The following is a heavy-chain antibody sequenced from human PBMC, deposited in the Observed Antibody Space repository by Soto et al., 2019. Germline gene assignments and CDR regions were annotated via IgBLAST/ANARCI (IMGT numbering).Heavy chain of an antibody. D-gene: IGHD4-17*01. CDR3: ARDRYGDYDGMDV. CDR1: GDSISSSNW. CDR2: IYHSGST. Sequence: QVQLQESGPGLVKPSGTLSLTCAVSGDSISSSNWWRWVRQPPGKGLEWIGEIYHSGSTNYNPSLKSRVTMSVDKSKNQFSLILTSVTAADTAVYYCARDRYGDYDGMDVWGQGTTVTVSS. V-gene: IGHV4-4*02. J-gene: IGHJ6*02.